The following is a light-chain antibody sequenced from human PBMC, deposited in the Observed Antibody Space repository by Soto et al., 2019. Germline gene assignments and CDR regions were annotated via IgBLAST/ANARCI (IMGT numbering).Light chain of an antibody. CDR2: GAS. CDR1: HSLSSN. Sequence: IVVTQSPATLSVSPGERATVSCRASHSLSSNLAWYQQKPGQPHRLLRYGASTRATDVPARFTGSGSGTEYSLTISSLQSDDIAIYYCQKSNHMPTFGQGTKVEI. V-gene: IGKV3-15*01. CDR3: QKSNHMPT. J-gene: IGKJ1*01.